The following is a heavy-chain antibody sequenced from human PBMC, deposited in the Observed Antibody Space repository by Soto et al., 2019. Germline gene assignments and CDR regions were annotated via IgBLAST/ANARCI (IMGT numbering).Heavy chain of an antibody. CDR2: TYYRSKWYN. V-gene: IGHV6-1*01. CDR3: ARAPYSSSWIPSYYYYGMDV. CDR1: GDSVSSNSAA. Sequence: SQTLSLTCAISGDSVSSNSAAWNWVRQSPSRGLEWLGRTYYRSKWYNDYAVSVKSRITINPDTSKNQFSLQLNSVTPEDTAVYYCARAPYSSSWIPSYYYYGMDVWGQGTTVTVSS. J-gene: IGHJ6*02. D-gene: IGHD6-13*01.